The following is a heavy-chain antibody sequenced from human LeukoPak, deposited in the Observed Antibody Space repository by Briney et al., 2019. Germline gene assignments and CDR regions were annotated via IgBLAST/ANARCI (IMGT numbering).Heavy chain of an antibody. D-gene: IGHD2-2*01. Sequence: SETLSLTCTVSGGSISSSSYYWGWIRQPPGKGLEWIGSIYYSESTYYNPSLKSRVTISVDTSKNQFSLKLSSVTAADTAVYYCARVYCSSTSCYPGYNWFDPWGQGTLVTVSS. V-gene: IGHV4-39*07. J-gene: IGHJ5*02. CDR3: ARVYCSSTSCYPGYNWFDP. CDR2: IYYSEST. CDR1: GGSISSSSYY.